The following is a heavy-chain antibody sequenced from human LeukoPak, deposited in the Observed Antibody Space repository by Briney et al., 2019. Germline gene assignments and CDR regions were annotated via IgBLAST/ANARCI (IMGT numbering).Heavy chain of an antibody. CDR3: ARHGNYYGSGSYY. V-gene: IGHV4-34*01. Sequence: PSETLSLTCAVYGGSFSGYYWSWIRQPPGKGLEWIGEINYSGSTNYNPSLKSRVTISVDTSKNQFSLKLSSVTAADTAVYYCARHGNYYGSGSYYWGQGTLVTVSP. CDR1: GGSFSGYY. CDR2: INYSGST. D-gene: IGHD3-10*01. J-gene: IGHJ4*02.